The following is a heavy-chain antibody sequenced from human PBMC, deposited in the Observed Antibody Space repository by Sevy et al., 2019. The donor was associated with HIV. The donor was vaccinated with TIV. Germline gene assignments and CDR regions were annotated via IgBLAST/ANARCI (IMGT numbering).Heavy chain of an antibody. V-gene: IGHV1-24*01. Sequence: ASVKVSCKVSGYTLSQISMHWVRQAPGKGLEWMGSFDPDDGETIYALKFQARVTMTEDTSTDTAYMELSSLRSDDTAVYYCATTKDYYDSSGSPFDSWGQGTLVTVS. CDR1: GYTLSQIS. CDR3: ATTKDYYDSSGSPFDS. D-gene: IGHD3-22*01. J-gene: IGHJ4*02. CDR2: FDPDDGET.